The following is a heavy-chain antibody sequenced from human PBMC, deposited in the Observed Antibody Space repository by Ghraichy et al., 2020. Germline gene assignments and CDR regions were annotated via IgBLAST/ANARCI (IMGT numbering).Heavy chain of an antibody. J-gene: IGHJ4*02. CDR2: IVGDGSST. Sequence: GGSLRLSCAASGFPFSKYWMHWVRQAPGKGPVWLSRIVGDGSSTSYADSVKGRFTMSRDNAKNTLYLQMNSLRAEDTAVYYCARDQLGPGDYVFDYWGQGALVTVSS. V-gene: IGHV3-74*01. CDR1: GFPFSKYW. D-gene: IGHD4-17*01. CDR3: ARDQLGPGDYVFDY.